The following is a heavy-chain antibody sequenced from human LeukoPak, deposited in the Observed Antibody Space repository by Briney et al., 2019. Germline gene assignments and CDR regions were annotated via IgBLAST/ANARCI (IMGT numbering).Heavy chain of an antibody. V-gene: IGHV4-38-2*02. CDR3: ARDWNRYAY. Sequence: SETLSLTCTVSGYSISSGYHWGWIRQPPGKGLEWIGSIYHSGSTYYNPSLKSRVTISVDTSKNQFSLKLRSVTAADTAVYYCARDWNRYAYWGQGTLVTVSS. D-gene: IGHD1-1*01. J-gene: IGHJ4*02. CDR1: GYSISSGYH. CDR2: IYHSGST.